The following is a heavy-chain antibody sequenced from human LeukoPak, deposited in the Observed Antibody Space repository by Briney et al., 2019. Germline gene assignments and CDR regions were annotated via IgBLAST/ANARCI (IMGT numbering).Heavy chain of an antibody. CDR2: VYQDGTEK. CDR3: VRGAWYFQY. D-gene: IGHD3-16*01. CDR1: GFNFSGSQ. V-gene: IGHV3-7*04. Sequence: PGGSLRLSCGASGFNFSGSQMTWVRQAPGKGLEWVATVYQDGTEKHFLDSVEGRFTISGDNAKKSVYLQMSSLRPEDTAVYFCVRGAWYFQYWGQGTLVTVSS. J-gene: IGHJ4*02.